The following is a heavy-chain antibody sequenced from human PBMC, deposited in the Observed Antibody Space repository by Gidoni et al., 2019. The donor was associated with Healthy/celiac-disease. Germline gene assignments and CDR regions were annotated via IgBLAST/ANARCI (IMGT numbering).Heavy chain of an antibody. CDR3: ATGAETSSSWYRDYYYYMDV. J-gene: IGHJ6*03. D-gene: IGHD6-13*01. CDR1: GFTFSSYS. Sequence: EVQLVESGGGLVQPGGSLRLSCAASGFTFSSYSMNWVRQAPGKGLEWVSYISSSSSTIYYADSVKGRFTISRDNAKNSRYLQMNSLRDEDTAVYYCATGAETSSSWYRDYYYYMDVWGKGTTVTVSS. CDR2: ISSSSSTI. V-gene: IGHV3-48*02.